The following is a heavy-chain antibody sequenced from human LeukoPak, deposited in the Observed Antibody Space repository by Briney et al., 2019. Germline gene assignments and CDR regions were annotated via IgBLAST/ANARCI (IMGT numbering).Heavy chain of an antibody. CDR1: GGSFSGYY. D-gene: IGHD6-19*01. V-gene: IGHV4-34*01. CDR2: INHSGST. Sequence: SETLSLTCAVYGGSFSGYYWSWIRQPPGKGLEWIGEINHSGSTNYNPSLKSRVTISVDTSKNQLSLKLSSVTAADTAVYYCARPPLATGYSSGWRRFFDYWGQGTLVTVSS. J-gene: IGHJ4*02. CDR3: ARPPLATGYSSGWRRFFDY.